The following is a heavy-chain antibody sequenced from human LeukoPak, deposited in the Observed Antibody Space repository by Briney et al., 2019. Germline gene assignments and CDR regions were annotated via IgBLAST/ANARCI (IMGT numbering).Heavy chain of an antibody. D-gene: IGHD1-26*01. CDR3: ARFSSGCSTASCHLAY. Sequence: SETLSLSYTVSGGSLSSHYWSWIRQPAGKGLELIGHIYYTGTTFYTPSLNSRVTISLDTSRTQFSLRLTSVTAADTAVYYCARFSSGCSTASCHLAYWGQGTLVTVSS. CDR2: IYYTGTT. CDR1: GGSLSSHY. J-gene: IGHJ4*02. V-gene: IGHV4-59*11.